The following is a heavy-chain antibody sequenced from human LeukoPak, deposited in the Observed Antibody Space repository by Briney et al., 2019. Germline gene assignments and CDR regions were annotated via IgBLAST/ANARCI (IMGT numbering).Heavy chain of an antibody. CDR1: GYTFTSYG. D-gene: IGHD6-19*01. CDR3: ARDPRGWYGGGY. Sequence: ASVKASCKASGYTFTSYGISWVRQAPGQGLEWMGWISAYNGNTNYAQKLQGRVTMTRNTSISTAYMDLSSLRSEDTAVSYCARDPRGWYGGGYWGQGTLVTVSS. V-gene: IGHV1-18*01. CDR2: ISAYNGNT. J-gene: IGHJ4*02.